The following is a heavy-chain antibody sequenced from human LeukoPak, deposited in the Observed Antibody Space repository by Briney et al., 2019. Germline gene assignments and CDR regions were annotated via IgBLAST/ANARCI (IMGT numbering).Heavy chain of an antibody. Sequence: GGSLRLSCAASGFTVSSNYMSCVRQAPGKGLEWVSVIYSGGSTYYADSVKGRFTISRDNSKNTLYLQMNSLRAEDTAVYYCARERWSRDFDYWGQGTLVTVSS. V-gene: IGHV3-53*05. CDR2: IYSGGST. J-gene: IGHJ4*02. D-gene: IGHD4-23*01. CDR3: ARERWSRDFDY. CDR1: GFTVSSNY.